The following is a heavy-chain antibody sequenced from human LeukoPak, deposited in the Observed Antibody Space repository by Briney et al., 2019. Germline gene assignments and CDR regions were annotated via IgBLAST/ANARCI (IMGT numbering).Heavy chain of an antibody. Sequence: ASVKVSCKASGYTFTSYDINWVRQATGQGLEWMGWMNPNSGNTGYAQKFQGRVTITRNTSISTAYMELSSLRSEDTAVYYCARGIGQQLVRQVSYYYMDVWDKGTTVTVSS. CDR2: MNPNSGNT. J-gene: IGHJ6*03. CDR3: ARGIGQQLVRQVSYYYMDV. CDR1: GYTFTSYD. D-gene: IGHD6-13*01. V-gene: IGHV1-8*03.